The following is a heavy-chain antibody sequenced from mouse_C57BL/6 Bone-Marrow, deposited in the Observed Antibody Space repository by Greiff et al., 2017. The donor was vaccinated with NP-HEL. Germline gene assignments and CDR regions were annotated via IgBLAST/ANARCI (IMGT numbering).Heavy chain of an antibody. CDR1: GFTFSDYY. V-gene: IGHV5-12*01. D-gene: IGHD4-1*01. CDR2: ISNGGGST. J-gene: IGHJ3*01. CDR3: ASPLTGFAWFAY. Sequence: EVHLVESGGGLVQPGGSLKLSCAASGFTFSDYYMYWVRQTPEKRLEWVAYISNGGGSTYYPDTVKGRFTISRDNAKNTLYLQMSRLKSEDTAMYDCASPLTGFAWFAYWGQGTLVTVSA.